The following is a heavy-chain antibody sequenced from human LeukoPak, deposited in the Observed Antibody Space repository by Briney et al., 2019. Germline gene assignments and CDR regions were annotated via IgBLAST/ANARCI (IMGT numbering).Heavy chain of an antibody. Sequence: ASVKVSCKASGYTFTSYYMHWVRQAPGQGLEWMGIINPSGGSTSYAQKFQGRVAMTRDTSTSTVYMELSSLRSEDTAVYYCVGFGWVHFDYWGQGTLVTVSS. V-gene: IGHV1-46*01. CDR1: GYTFTSYY. J-gene: IGHJ4*02. CDR3: VGFGWVHFDY. D-gene: IGHD6-19*01. CDR2: INPSGGST.